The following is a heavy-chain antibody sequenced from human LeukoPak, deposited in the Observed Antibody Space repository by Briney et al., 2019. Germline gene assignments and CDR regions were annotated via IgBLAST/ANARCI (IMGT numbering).Heavy chain of an antibody. Sequence: GGSLRLSCAASGFAFSNYAMSWARQAPGKGLEWVSSLSGGGDSRYYADSVMGRFTISRDNSKNTLYLQMNSLRAEDTAVYYCAKAVRSMVTGGGYFDSWGQGTLVTVSS. CDR1: GFAFSNYA. CDR3: AKAVRSMVTGGGYFDS. CDR2: LSGGGDSR. V-gene: IGHV3-23*01. J-gene: IGHJ4*02. D-gene: IGHD3-10*01.